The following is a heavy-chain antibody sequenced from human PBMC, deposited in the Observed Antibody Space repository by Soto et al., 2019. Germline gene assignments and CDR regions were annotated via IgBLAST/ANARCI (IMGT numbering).Heavy chain of an antibody. V-gene: IGHV1-8*01. D-gene: IGHD1-1*01. CDR3: ARGRDGNFVHWFDP. CDR2: MNPDSVNT. CDR1: GYTFTSYD. J-gene: IGHJ5*02. Sequence: QVQLVQSGAEVKKPGASVKVSCKASGYTFTSYDINWVRQATGQGLEWMGWMNPDSVNTRYVQKFQGRVTMTRNTSISTAYMELSSLRSEGTAVYYCARGRDGNFVHWFDPWGQGTLVTVSS.